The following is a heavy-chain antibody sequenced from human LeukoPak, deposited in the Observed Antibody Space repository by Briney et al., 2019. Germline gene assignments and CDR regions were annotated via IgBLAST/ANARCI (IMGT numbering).Heavy chain of an antibody. CDR2: ISTAGDT. V-gene: IGHV3-13*01. CDR1: GFTFSSYD. CDR3: ARGGSSWYREFDY. Sequence: GGSLRLSCAASGFTFSSYDMHWVRQATGKGLEWVSAISTAGDTYYPGSVKGRFTISRENAKNSLYLQMNSLRAGDTAVYYCARGGSSWYREFDYWGQGTLVTVSS. J-gene: IGHJ4*02. D-gene: IGHD6-13*01.